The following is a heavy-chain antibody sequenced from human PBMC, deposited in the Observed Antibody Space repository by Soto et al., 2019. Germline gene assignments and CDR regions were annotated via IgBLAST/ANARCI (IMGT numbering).Heavy chain of an antibody. CDR2: LVPQFGTP. D-gene: IGHD5-18*01. Sequence: QVQLVQSGAEVKKPGSSVKVSCLASRGTFNRYAINWVRQAPGHGLEWLGALVPQFGTPNYAQKFQDSVTIVADESTNTTSMDLRGLTSDDTAVYYCARQNRDTPMVPFDVWGQGTLVTVSS. V-gene: IGHV1-69*01. CDR3: ARQNRDTPMVPFDV. CDR1: RGTFNRYA. J-gene: IGHJ4*02.